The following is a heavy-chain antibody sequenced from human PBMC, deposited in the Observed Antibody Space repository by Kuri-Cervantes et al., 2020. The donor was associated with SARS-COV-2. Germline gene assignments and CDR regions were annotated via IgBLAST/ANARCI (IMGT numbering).Heavy chain of an antibody. D-gene: IGHD1-26*01. CDR3: ATSPPIVGASNWFDP. CDR2: IIPIFGTA. J-gene: IGHJ5*02. Sequence: SVKVSCKASGGTFSSYAISWVRQAPGQGLEWMGGIIPIFGTANYAQKFQGRVTMTTDTSTSTAYMELRSLRSDDTAVYYCATSPPIVGASNWFDPWGQGTLVTVSS. V-gene: IGHV1-69*05. CDR1: GGTFSSYA.